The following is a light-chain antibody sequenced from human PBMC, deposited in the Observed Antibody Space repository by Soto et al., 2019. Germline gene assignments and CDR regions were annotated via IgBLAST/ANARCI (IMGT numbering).Light chain of an antibody. J-gene: IGLJ1*01. CDR2: GNS. Sequence: QSVLTQPPSVSGAPGQRVTISCTGSSSNIGAGYDVHWYQQLPGTAPKLLIYGNSNRPSGVPDRFSGSKSGTSASLAITGLQAEDEADYYCTSHAGNYNFPYVFGTGTKGPS. V-gene: IGLV1-40*01. CDR1: SSNIGAGYD. CDR3: TSHAGNYNFPYV.